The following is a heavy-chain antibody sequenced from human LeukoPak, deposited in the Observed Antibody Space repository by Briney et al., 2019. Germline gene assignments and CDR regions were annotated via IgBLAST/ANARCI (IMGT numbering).Heavy chain of an antibody. CDR1: GFTFSSYG. J-gene: IGHJ4*02. D-gene: IGHD6-19*01. Sequence: PGGSLRLSCAASGFTFSSYGMHWVRQAPGKGLEWVAVIWYDGSNKYYADPVKGRFTISRDNSKNTLYLQMNSLRAEDTAVYYCARPHSSGWPFDYWGQGTLVTVSS. CDR3: ARPHSSGWPFDY. CDR2: IWYDGSNK. V-gene: IGHV3-33*01.